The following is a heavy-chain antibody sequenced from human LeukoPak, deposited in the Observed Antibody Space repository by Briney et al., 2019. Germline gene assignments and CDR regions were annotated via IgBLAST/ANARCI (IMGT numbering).Heavy chain of an antibody. J-gene: IGHJ4*02. Sequence: YWSWVRQMPGKGLEWMGIIYPGDSDTRYSPSFQGQVTISADKSISTAYLQWSSLKASDTAMYYCARHTKWLQFEYWGQGTLVTVSS. CDR3: ARHTKWLQFEY. V-gene: IGHV5-51*01. CDR2: IYPGDSDT. D-gene: IGHD5-24*01. CDR1: YW.